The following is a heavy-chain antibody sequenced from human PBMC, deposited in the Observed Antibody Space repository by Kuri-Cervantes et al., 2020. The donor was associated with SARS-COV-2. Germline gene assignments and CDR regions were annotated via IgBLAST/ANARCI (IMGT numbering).Heavy chain of an antibody. V-gene: IGHV4-38-2*02. CDR1: GFIFSDYY. CDR2: IYHSGST. J-gene: IGHJ4*02. CDR3: ATQGVRYSIGD. D-gene: IGHD6-13*01. Sequence: ESLKISCTASGFIFSDYYMTWIRQAPGKGLEWIGSIYHSGSTYYNPSLKSRVTISVDTSKNQFSLKLSSVTAADTAVYYCATQGVRYSIGDWGQGTLVTVSS.